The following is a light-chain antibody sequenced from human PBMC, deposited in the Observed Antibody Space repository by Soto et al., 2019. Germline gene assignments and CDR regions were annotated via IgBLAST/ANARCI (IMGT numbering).Light chain of an antibody. V-gene: IGKV1-5*03. CDR1: QSISSW. J-gene: IGKJ1*01. CDR2: KAS. CDR3: QQYNSYPWT. Sequence: DIQMTQSPFTLSASVGDRVTITCRASQSISSWLAWYQKKQGKAPKLRIYKASTLESGVPSNFSGSGSGTEFTLTISSMKTEDFATYYCQQYNSYPWTFGHGTKVDIK.